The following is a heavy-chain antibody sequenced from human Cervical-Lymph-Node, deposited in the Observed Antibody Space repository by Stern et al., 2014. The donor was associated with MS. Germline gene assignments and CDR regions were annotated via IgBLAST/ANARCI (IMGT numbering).Heavy chain of an antibody. Sequence: QITLKESGPTLVKPTQTLTLTCTFSGFSLSTSGVGVGWIRQPPGKALEWLALIYLDAYKRYSPSLKSRLTITKDTSKNQVVLTMTNMDPVDTATYYCAHRPVSYSSSWYGPSYFDYWGQGTLVTVSS. CDR1: GFSLSTSGVG. CDR3: AHRPVSYSSSWYGPSYFDY. V-gene: IGHV2-5*02. CDR2: IYLDAYK. D-gene: IGHD6-13*01. J-gene: IGHJ4*02.